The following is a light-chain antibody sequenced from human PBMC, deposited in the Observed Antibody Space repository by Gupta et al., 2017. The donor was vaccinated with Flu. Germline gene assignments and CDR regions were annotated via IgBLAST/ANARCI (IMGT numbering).Light chain of an antibody. CDR3: QQYGDSPPYT. CDR1: QSISGTY. CDR2: GAS. J-gene: IGKJ2*01. V-gene: IGKV3-20*01. Sequence: TLSLSAGERATFSCRASQSISGTYLAWYQHKPGQAPRLLIYGASNRAPGIPDRFSGSGSGTDFTLTISRLEPEDFAMYYCQQYGDSPPYTFGQGTNLDIK.